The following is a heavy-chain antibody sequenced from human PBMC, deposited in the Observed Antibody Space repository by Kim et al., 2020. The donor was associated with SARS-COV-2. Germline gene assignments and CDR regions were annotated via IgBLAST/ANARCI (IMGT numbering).Heavy chain of an antibody. CDR2: TYYRSKWYN. CDR1: GDSVSSSSAA. V-gene: IGHV6-1*01. J-gene: IGHJ6*02. Sequence: SQTLSLTCAISGDSVSSSSAAWNWIRQSPSRGLEWLGRTYYRSKWYNDYAVSVKSRITINPDTSKNQFSLQVNSVTPDDTAVYYCAGLTGTRDYGMDVWGQGTTVTVSS. D-gene: IGHD1-20*01. CDR3: AGLTGTRDYGMDV.